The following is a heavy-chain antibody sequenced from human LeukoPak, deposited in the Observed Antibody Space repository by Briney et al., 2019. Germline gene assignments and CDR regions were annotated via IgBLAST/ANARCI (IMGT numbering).Heavy chain of an antibody. J-gene: IGHJ4*02. CDR3: ARLRFDFWSGYTHPYFDY. Sequence: SETLSLTCTVSGGSISSSSYCWGWIRQPPGKGLEWIGSIYYSGTTYYNPSLKSRVTISVDTSKIQFSLKLSSVAATDTAVYFCARLRFDFWSGYTHPYFDYWGQGTLVTVSS. D-gene: IGHD3-3*01. V-gene: IGHV4-39*01. CDR2: IYYSGTT. CDR1: GGSISSSSYC.